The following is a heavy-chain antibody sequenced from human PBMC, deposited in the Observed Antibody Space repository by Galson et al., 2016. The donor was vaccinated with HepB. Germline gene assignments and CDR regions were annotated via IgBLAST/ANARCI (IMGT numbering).Heavy chain of an antibody. CDR3: PTGRIVAAGTSHYYAADI. D-gene: IGHD6-13*01. J-gene: IGHJ6*02. Sequence: SVKVSCKASGGSLRNYGLSWLRQAPGQGLEWMGRLIPVLSMSNYTQKFQGRVTITADRSTNIGYMELSSLRSEDTAVYYSPTGRIVAAGTSHYYAADIWGQGTTVTVSS. CDR2: LIPVLSMS. CDR1: GGSLRNYG. V-gene: IGHV1-69*04.